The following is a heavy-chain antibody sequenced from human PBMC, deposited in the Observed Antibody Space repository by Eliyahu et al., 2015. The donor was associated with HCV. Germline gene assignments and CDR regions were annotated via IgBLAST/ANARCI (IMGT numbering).Heavy chain of an antibody. Sequence: EVQLVESGGGLVQPGRSLXVSCAASGFXFADYXXXWVRQAXGKGLEVVSGISWNSGSIGYADSVKGRFTISRDNAKNSLYLQMNSLRAEDTALYYCLVQGVGAWGQGTLVTVSS. CDR3: LVQGVGA. J-gene: IGHJ5*02. V-gene: IGHV3-9*01. CDR1: GFXFADYX. CDR2: ISWNSGSI. D-gene: IGHD3-10*01.